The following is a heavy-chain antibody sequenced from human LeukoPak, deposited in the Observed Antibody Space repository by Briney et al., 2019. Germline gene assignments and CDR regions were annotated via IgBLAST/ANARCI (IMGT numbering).Heavy chain of an antibody. Sequence: GASVKVSCKGSGYTFTSYAMHWVRQAPGQGLEWMGWINVGNGNTKYSQKFQGRVTITRDTSASTAYMELSSLRSEDTAVYYCARVMGTGYFDWLLYNFGYWGQGTLVTVSS. J-gene: IGHJ4*02. CDR2: INVGNGNT. CDR1: GYTFTSYA. D-gene: IGHD3-9*01. V-gene: IGHV1-3*01. CDR3: ARVMGTGYFDWLLYNFGY.